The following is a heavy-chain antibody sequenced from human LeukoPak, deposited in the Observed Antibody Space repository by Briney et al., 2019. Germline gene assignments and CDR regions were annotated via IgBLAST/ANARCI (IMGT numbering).Heavy chain of an antibody. V-gene: IGHV4-38-2*02. D-gene: IGHD6-19*01. CDR1: GYSISSGYY. Sequence: SETLSLTCTVSGYSISSGYYWGWIRQPPGKGLEWIGGIYHSGSTYYNPSLKSRVTISVDTSKNQFSLKLSSVTAADTAVYYCARGPMAVAPPGYWGQGTLVTVSS. CDR3: ARGPMAVAPPGY. CDR2: IYHSGST. J-gene: IGHJ4*02.